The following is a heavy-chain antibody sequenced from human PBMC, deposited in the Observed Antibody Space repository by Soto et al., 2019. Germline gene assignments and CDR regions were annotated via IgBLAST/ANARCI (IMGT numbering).Heavy chain of an antibody. CDR3: ARGLFFGELPWYYFDY. J-gene: IGHJ4*02. V-gene: IGHV4-59*01. CDR2: IYYSGST. Sequence: SETLSLTCTVSGGSISSYYWSWIRQPPGKGLEWIGYIYYSGSTNYNPSLKSRVTISVDTSKNQFSLKLSSVTAADTAVYYCARGLFFGELPWYYFDYWGQGXLVTVFS. CDR1: GGSISSYY. D-gene: IGHD3-10*01.